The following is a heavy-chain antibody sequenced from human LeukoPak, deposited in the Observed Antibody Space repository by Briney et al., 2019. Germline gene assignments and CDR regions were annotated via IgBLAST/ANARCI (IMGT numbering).Heavy chain of an antibody. Sequence: PGGSLRLSCAASGFTFSSYGMHWVRQAPGKGLEWVAVISYDGSNKYYADSVKGRFTISRDNSKNTLYLQMNSLRAEDTAVYYCAKDLGRHSSSWYGGGSYYYYGMDVWGQGTTVTVSS. V-gene: IGHV3-30*18. CDR1: GFTFSSYG. D-gene: IGHD6-13*01. CDR3: AKDLGRHSSSWYGGGSYYYYGMDV. J-gene: IGHJ6*02. CDR2: ISYDGSNK.